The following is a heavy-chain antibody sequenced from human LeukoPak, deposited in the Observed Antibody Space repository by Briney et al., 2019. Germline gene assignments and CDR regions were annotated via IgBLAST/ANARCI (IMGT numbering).Heavy chain of an antibody. CDR1: GFNIRDHY. CDR2: LSGALNII. CDR3: AKAGPRTVTYFDY. V-gene: IGHV3-11*01. J-gene: IGHJ4*02. D-gene: IGHD4-17*01. Sequence: GGSLRLSCAASGFNIRDHYMGWIRQAPGKGLEWVSYLSGALNIIYYADSVKGRFTISRDIAKNSLYLQMNSLRAEDTALYYCAKAGPRTVTYFDYWGQGTLVTVSS.